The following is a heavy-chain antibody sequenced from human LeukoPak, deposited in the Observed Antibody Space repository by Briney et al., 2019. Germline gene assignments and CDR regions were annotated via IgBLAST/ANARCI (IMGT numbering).Heavy chain of an antibody. CDR2: IRSKAYGGTT. D-gene: IGHD3-22*01. CDR1: GFTFSNYW. V-gene: IGHV3-49*03. J-gene: IGHJ4*02. Sequence: GGSLRLSCAASGFTFSNYWMTWFRQAPGKGLEWVGFIRSKAYGGTTEYAASVKGRFTISRDDSKSIAYLQMNSLKTEDTAVYYCTRAASMIVVVSFDYWGQGTLVTVSS. CDR3: TRAASMIVVVSFDY.